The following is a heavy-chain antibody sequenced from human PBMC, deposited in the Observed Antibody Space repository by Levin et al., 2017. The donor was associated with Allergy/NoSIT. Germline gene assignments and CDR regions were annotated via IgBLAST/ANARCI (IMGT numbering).Heavy chain of an antibody. CDR3: TRDYGDYVNCFDP. V-gene: IGHV3-73*01. J-gene: IGHJ5*02. CDR1: GFTFSGSA. D-gene: IGHD4-17*01. CDR2: IRSKANSYAT. Sequence: GESLKISCAASGFTFSGSAMHWVRQASGKGLEWVGRIRSKANSYATAYAASVKGRFTISRDDSKNTAYLQMNSLKTEDTAVYYCTRDYGDYVNCFDPWGQGTLVTVSS.